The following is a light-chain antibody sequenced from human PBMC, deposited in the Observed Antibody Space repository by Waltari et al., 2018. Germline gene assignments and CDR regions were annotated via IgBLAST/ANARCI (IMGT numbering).Light chain of an antibody. CDR3: AARDDSLSAPVF. CDR2: RNT. Sequence: QSVLTQPPSASGTPGQRVTISCSGSSSDIGSKYVYWYQQLPGTAPKLLIYRNTQRSSGIPDRFSASKSGTSASLAISGLRSEDEADYYCAARDDSLSAPVFFGGGTKLTVL. V-gene: IGLV1-47*01. J-gene: IGLJ2*01. CDR1: SSDIGSKY.